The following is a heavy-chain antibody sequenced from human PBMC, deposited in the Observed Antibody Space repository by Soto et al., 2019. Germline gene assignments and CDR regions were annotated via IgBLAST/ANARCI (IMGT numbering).Heavy chain of an antibody. CDR2: ISGDNGNT. CDR1: AYTFTNYA. V-gene: IGHV1-18*01. CDR3: ATGLLGYCSGGSCYSDS. D-gene: IGHD2-15*01. Sequence: QVQLVQSGAEVKKPGASVRVSCQTSAYTFTNYAVSWVRQAPGQGLEWMGGISGDNGNTIYAQKFQGRVTMTTDTSTRKAYMELRSLRSDDTAVYYCATGLLGYCSGGSCYSDSWGQGTLVTVSS. J-gene: IGHJ4*02.